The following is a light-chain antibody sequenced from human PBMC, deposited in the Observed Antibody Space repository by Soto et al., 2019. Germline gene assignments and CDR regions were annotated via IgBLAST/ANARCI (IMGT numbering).Light chain of an antibody. Sequence: QSALTQPPSVSGSPGQSVTISCTGTSSDVGSYNRVSWYQQPPGTAPKLMIYEVSNRPSGVPDRFSGSKSGNTASLTISGLQAEDEADYYCSLYTSGTTVVFGGGTQLTVL. V-gene: IGLV2-18*01. CDR3: SLYTSGTTVV. J-gene: IGLJ2*01. CDR2: EVS. CDR1: SSDVGSYNR.